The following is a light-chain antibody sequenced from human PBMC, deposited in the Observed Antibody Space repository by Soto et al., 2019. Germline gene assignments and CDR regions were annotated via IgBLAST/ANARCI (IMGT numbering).Light chain of an antibody. CDR3: QQYGSSPLT. J-gene: IGKJ3*01. V-gene: IGKV3-20*01. Sequence: IVLTQSQGTLSLSPGERATLSCRASQSVSSSYLAWYQQKPGQAPRLLIYGATSRATGIPDRFSGSGSGTDFTLTISRLEPEDFALYYCQQYGSSPLTFGPGTKVAIK. CDR2: GAT. CDR1: QSVSSSY.